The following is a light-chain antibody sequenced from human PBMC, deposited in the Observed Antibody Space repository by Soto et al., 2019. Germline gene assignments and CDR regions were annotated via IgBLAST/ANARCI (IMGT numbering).Light chain of an antibody. CDR3: QQRSNWPPGGT. CDR2: DAS. J-gene: IGKJ2*01. V-gene: IGKV3-11*01. CDR1: QSASSY. Sequence: EIVLTQSPATLSLSPGERATLSCRASQSASSYLDWYQQKPGQAPRLLIYDASNRATGVPARFSGSGSGTDFTLTISSLEPADFAVYHCQQRSNWPPGGTFGQGTKLEIK.